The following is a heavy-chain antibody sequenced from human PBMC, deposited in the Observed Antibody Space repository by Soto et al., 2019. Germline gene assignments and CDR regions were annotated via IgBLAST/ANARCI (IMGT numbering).Heavy chain of an antibody. V-gene: IGHV1-18*01. J-gene: IGHJ5*02. CDR3: ATVLRGVVNWFDP. Sequence: HLVQSGPEVKKPGASITVSCMTSGDTFTNLGLSWVRQAPGQGLEWMGWIATYNSNRNYAQKFQGRLTLTTDTSTSTAYTELKCLRHDDTAVYYCATVLRGVVNWFDPWGQGTLVTVSS. CDR2: IATYNSNR. D-gene: IGHD3-10*01. CDR1: GDTFTNLG.